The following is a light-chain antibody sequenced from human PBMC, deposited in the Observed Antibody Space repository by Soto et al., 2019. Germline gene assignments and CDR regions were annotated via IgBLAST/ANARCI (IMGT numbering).Light chain of an antibody. J-gene: IGLJ3*02. CDR1: SSDVGSYYL. V-gene: IGLV2-14*02. Sequence: QSALTQPASVSGSPGQSITISCSGNSSDVGSYYLVSWYQQHPGKAPEVMIYEVSNRPSGVSNRFSGSKSGNTASLTISGLQPEDEGDYFCSSYTSTSTPWVFGGGTKLTVL. CDR2: EVS. CDR3: SSYTSTSTPWV.